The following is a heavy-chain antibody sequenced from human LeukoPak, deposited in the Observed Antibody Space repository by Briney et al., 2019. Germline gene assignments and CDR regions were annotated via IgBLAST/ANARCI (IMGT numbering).Heavy chain of an antibody. J-gene: IGHJ5*02. D-gene: IGHD2-15*01. CDR3: ARDRYCSGGSCYGWFDP. V-gene: IGHV3-48*01. CDR1: GFAFSDYS. CDR2: ISSSDNTI. Sequence: GGSLRLSCAASGFAFSDYSMNWVRQAPGKGLERVSYISSSDNTIHYADSVKGRFTISRDNAKNSLYLEMNSLRAEDTAVYHCARDRYCSGGSCYGWFDPWGQGTLVTVSS.